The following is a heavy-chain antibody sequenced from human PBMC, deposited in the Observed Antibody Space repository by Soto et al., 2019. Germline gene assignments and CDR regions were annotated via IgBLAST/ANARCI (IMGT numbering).Heavy chain of an antibody. CDR3: ATSSPGYCSGGSCYSGTGVFAY. Sequence: ASVKVSCKVSGYTLTELSMHWVRQAPGKGLEWMGGFDPEDGETIYAQKFQGRVTMTEDTSTDTAYTELSSLRSEDTAVYYCATSSPGYCSGGSCYSGTGVFAYWGQGTLFTVSS. D-gene: IGHD2-15*01. CDR1: GYTLTELS. J-gene: IGHJ4*02. V-gene: IGHV1-24*01. CDR2: FDPEDGET.